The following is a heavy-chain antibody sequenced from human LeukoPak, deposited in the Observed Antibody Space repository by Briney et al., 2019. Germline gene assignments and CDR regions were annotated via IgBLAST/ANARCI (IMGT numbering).Heavy chain of an antibody. Sequence: PGRSLRLSCAASGFTFSSYAMHWVRQAPGKGLEWVAVISYDGSNKYYADSVKGRFTISRDNSKNTLYLQMNSLRAEDTAVYYCATKVTTSFGWGQGTLVTVSS. CDR1: GFTFSSYA. J-gene: IGHJ4*02. CDR2: ISYDGSNK. CDR3: ATKVTTSFG. V-gene: IGHV3-30*04. D-gene: IGHD4-17*01.